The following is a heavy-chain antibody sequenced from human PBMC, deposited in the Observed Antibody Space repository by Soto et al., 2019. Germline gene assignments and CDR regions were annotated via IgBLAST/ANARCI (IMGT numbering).Heavy chain of an antibody. CDR2: IYYSGST. CDR1: GGSISSYY. Sequence: QVQLQESGPGLVKPSETLSLTCTVSGGSISSYYWSWIRQPPGKGLEWIGYIYYSGSTNYNPSLKSRVTISVDTSKNQFSLKLSSVTAADTAVYYCARGVHYYYDYMDVWGKGTTVTVSS. D-gene: IGHD1-1*01. J-gene: IGHJ6*03. CDR3: ARGVHYYYDYMDV. V-gene: IGHV4-59*01.